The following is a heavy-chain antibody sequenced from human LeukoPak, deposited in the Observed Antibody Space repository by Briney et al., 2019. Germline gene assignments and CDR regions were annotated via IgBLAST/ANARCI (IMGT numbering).Heavy chain of an antibody. CDR3: ARHPYYYGSGSYRWFDP. CDR2: INHSGST. Sequence: SETLSLTCAVYGGSFSGYYWSWIRQPPGKGLEWIGEINHSGSTNYNPSLKSRVTISVDTSKNQFSLKLSSVTAVDTAVYYCARHPYYYGSGSYRWFDPWGQGTLVTVSS. V-gene: IGHV4-34*01. CDR1: GGSFSGYY. D-gene: IGHD3-10*01. J-gene: IGHJ5*02.